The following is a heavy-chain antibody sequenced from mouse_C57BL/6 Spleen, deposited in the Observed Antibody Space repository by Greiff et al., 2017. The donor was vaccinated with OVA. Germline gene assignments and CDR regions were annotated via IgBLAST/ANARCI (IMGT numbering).Heavy chain of an antibody. CDR1: GYTFTSYW. J-gene: IGHJ2*01. V-gene: IGHV1-74*01. Sequence: QVQLQQPGAELVKPGASVKVSCKASGYTFTSYWMHWVKQRPGQGLEWIGRIHPSDSDTNYNQKFKGKATLTVDKSSSTAYMQLISLTSEDAAVYYSARGDSSGYGRDFDYWGQGTTLTVSS. CDR2: IHPSDSDT. D-gene: IGHD3-2*02. CDR3: ARGDSSGYGRDFDY.